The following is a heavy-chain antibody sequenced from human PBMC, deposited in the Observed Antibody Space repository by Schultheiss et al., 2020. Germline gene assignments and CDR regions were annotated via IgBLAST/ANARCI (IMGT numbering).Heavy chain of an antibody. D-gene: IGHD1-14*01. CDR1: GGSISSSNW. CDR3: ATDLQTPETNY. V-gene: IGHV4-4*02. Sequence: SETLSLTCAVSGGSISSSNWWSWVRQPPGKGLEWIGEIYHSGSTYYNPSLKSRVTISVDTSKNQFSLKLSSVTAADTAVYYCATDLQTPETNYWGQGTLVTVSS. J-gene: IGHJ4*02. CDR2: IYHSGST.